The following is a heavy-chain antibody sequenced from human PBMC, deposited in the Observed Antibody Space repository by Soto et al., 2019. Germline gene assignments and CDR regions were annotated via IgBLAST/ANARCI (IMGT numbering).Heavy chain of an antibody. D-gene: IGHD3-10*02. V-gene: IGHV1-69*06. J-gene: IGHJ5*02. CDR2: IIPSFGRA. CDR3: ARVFCKIHNWFGP. CDR1: GGTFSSYS. Sequence: SVKVSCMASGGTFSSYSINWVRRAPGQGLEWMGGIIPSFGRAHYAQKFQGRVTINADKSTSTAYMELSSLRSEDTAVYYCARVFCKIHNWFGPWGQGTLVTVSS.